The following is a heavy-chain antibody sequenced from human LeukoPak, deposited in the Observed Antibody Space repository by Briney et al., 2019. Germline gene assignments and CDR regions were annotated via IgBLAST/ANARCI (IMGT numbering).Heavy chain of an antibody. D-gene: IGHD2-2*01. CDR3: ARVYQSAEYYFDY. Sequence: SETLSLTCTVSGGSVSSYYWSWIRQPPGKGLEWIGYIYYTGSTEYHPSLKSRVTISLDTSKNQFSLKLTSVTAADTAVYYCARVYQSAEYYFDYWGQGNLVSVSS. CDR1: GGSVSSYY. V-gene: IGHV4-59*02. J-gene: IGHJ4*02. CDR2: IYYTGST.